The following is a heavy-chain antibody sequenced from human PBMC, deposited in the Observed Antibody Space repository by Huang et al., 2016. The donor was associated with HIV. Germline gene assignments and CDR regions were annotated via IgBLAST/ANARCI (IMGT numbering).Heavy chain of an antibody. V-gene: IGHV4-59*02. D-gene: IGHD2-2*01. CDR3: ARGEVIPALMDV. Sequence: QVKLQESGPGLVKPSETLSLTCTVYGGSVGSHYWSWIRQSPGKGLEWIGYSWYGGRPNYKPSLKSRVTISVDSSNNQSSLNLKFVTAADTAVYYCARGEVIPALMDVWGQGTTVTVSS. CDR1: GGSVGSHY. CDR2: SWYGGRP. J-gene: IGHJ6*02.